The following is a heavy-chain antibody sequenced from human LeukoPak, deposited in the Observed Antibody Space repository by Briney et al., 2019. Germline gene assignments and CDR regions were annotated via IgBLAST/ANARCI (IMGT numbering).Heavy chain of an antibody. CDR3: GGHIGSVWYYFDY. V-gene: IGHV4-59*08. Sequence: PSETLSLTCTVSGGSLSSYYWSWIRQPPGKGLEWIGYIYYNGSTNYNPSLKSRLTISVDTSKNQFSLKLSSVTAADTAVYYCGGHIGSVWYYFDYWGQGTLVTVSS. D-gene: IGHD6-19*01. CDR1: GGSLSSYY. CDR2: IYYNGST. J-gene: IGHJ4*02.